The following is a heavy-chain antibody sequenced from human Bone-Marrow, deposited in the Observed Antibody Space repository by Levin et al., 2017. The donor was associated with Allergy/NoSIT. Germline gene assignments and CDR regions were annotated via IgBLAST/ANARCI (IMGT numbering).Heavy chain of an antibody. J-gene: IGHJ4*02. CDR2: IKSKTDGWSP. CDR1: GFTLSNVW. D-gene: IGHD3-22*01. CDR3: ATEIPNTYYYESSGLDY. Sequence: PGGSLRLSCVASGFTLSNVWMSWVRQAPGKGLEWVGRIKSKTDGWSPDYVAPVNGRFTISRDDSKNILYLHMYSLKTDDAAVYYCATEIPNTYYYESSGLDYWGQGTRVTVSS. V-gene: IGHV3-15*01.